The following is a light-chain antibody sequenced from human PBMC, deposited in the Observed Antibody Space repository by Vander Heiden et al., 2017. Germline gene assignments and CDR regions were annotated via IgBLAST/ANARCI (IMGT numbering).Light chain of an antibody. CDR1: QGISSY. Sequence: AIRITQSPSSLSASTGDRVTITCRASQGISSYLAWYQQKPGKAPKLLIYAASTWQSGVPSRFSGSGSGTDFTLTISCLQSEDFATYYCQQYYSYPRTFGQGTKLEIK. CDR3: QQYYSYPRT. CDR2: AAS. V-gene: IGKV1-8*01. J-gene: IGKJ2*01.